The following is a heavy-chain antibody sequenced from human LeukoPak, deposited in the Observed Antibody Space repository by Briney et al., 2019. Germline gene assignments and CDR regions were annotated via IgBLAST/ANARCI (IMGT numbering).Heavy chain of an antibody. CDR2: IYYSGGT. D-gene: IGHD6-13*01. V-gene: IGHV4-31*03. J-gene: IGHJ4*02. CDR3: ARYSSSWYKAYFDY. CDR1: GGSISSGGYY. Sequence: SQTLSLTCTVSGGSISSGGYYWSWIRQHPGKGLEWIGYIYYSGGTYYNPSLKSRVTISVDTSKNQFSLKLSSVTAADTAVYYCARYSSSWYKAYFDYWGQGTLVTVSS.